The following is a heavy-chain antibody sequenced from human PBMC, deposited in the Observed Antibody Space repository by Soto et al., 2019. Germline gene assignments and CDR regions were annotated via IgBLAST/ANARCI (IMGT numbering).Heavy chain of an antibody. D-gene: IGHD3-22*01. CDR1: GGSISSGGYY. Sequence: QVQLQESGPGLVKPSQTLSLTCTVSGGSISSGGYYWSWIRQHPGKGLEWIGHIYYSGSTYYNPSLQSRVNISVDTSKNQFSLKLSSVTAADTAVYYCAKSRTYYYDSSGYYPSLAFDIWGQGTMVTVSS. J-gene: IGHJ3*02. CDR3: AKSRTYYYDSSGYYPSLAFDI. V-gene: IGHV4-31*03. CDR2: IYYSGST.